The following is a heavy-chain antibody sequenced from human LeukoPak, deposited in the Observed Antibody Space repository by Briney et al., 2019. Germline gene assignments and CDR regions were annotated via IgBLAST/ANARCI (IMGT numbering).Heavy chain of an antibody. D-gene: IGHD3-10*01. CDR1: GFTFYNYA. CDR3: AKDQLLLWFGELLPPDY. J-gene: IGHJ4*02. Sequence: GGSLRLSCAASGFTFYNYAMSWVRQAPGKGLEWVSAISGSGGSTYYADSVKGRFTISRDNSKNTLYLQMNSLGAEDTAVYYCAKDQLLLWFGELLPPDYWGQGTLVTVSS. CDR2: ISGSGGST. V-gene: IGHV3-23*01.